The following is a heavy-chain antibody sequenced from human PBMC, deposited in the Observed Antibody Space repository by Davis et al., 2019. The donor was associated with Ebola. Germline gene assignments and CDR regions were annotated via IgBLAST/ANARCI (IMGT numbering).Heavy chain of an antibody. CDR3: ARAGGVYCSSTSCYEYLDY. CDR1: GFTFSSHW. D-gene: IGHD2-2*01. V-gene: IGHV3-74*01. J-gene: IGHJ4*02. Sequence: PGGSLRLSCAASGFTFSSHWMHWVRHAPGKGLVWVSRLNSDGSTTNYADSVKGRFTISRDNAKNTLYLQMNSLRAEDTAVYYCARAGGVYCSSTSCYEYLDYWGQGTLVTVSS. CDR2: LNSDGSTT.